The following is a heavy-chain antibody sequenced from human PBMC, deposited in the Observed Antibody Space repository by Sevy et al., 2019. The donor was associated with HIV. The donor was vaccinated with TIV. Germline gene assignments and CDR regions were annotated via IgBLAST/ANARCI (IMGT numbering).Heavy chain of an antibody. Sequence: GGSLRLSCAASGFTFSSYDMHWVRQATGKGLEWVSAIRTAGDTYYPGSVKGRFTISRENAKNSLYLQMNSLRAGDTAVYYCARGGRSVVVPAAHYYYYGMDVWGQGTTVTVSS. CDR3: ARGGRSVVVPAAHYYYYGMDV. CDR2: IRTAGDT. V-gene: IGHV3-13*01. CDR1: GFTFSSYD. D-gene: IGHD2-2*01. J-gene: IGHJ6*02.